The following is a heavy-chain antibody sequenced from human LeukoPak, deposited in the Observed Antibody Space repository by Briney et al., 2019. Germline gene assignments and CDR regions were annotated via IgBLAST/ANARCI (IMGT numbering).Heavy chain of an antibody. J-gene: IGHJ6*02. CDR2: ISAYNGNT. CDR1: GYTFTSYG. D-gene: IGHD3-22*01. V-gene: IGHV1-18*01. Sequence: ASVKVSCKASGYTFTSYGISWVRQAPGQGLEWMGWISAYNGNTNYAQKLQGRVTMTTDTSTSTAYMELRSLRSDDTAVYYCAGGTHYYDSSVHSSPDTYYYYGVDVWGQGTTVTVSS. CDR3: AGGTHYYDSSVHSSPDTYYYYGVDV.